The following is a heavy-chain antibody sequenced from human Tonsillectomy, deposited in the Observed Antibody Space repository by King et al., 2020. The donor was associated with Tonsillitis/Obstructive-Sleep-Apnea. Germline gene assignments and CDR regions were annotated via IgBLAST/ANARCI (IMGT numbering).Heavy chain of an antibody. CDR3: ARDLWEYSGSLLGYYGMDV. D-gene: IGHD1-26*01. CDR1: GFTFSSYA. J-gene: IGHJ6*02. Sequence: VQLVESGGGLVQPGGSLRLSCAASGFTFSSYAMHWVRQAPGKGLEYVSAISSNGGSTYYANSVKGRFTISRDNSKNTLYLQMGSLRAEDMAVYYCARDLWEYSGSLLGYYGMDVWGQGTTVTVSS. CDR2: ISSNGGST. V-gene: IGHV3-64*01.